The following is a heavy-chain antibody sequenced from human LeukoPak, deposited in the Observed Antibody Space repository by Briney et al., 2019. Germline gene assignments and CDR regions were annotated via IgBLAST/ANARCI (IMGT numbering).Heavy chain of an antibody. CDR2: INPSGGST. J-gene: IGHJ3*02. CDR3: ARDDHYGSGSYYVAAFDI. Sequence: ASVKVSXKASGYTFTSYYMHWVRQAPGQGLEWMGIINPSGGSTSYAQKFQGRVTITADESTSTAYMELSSLRSEDTAVYYCARDDHYGSGSYYVAAFDIWGQGTMVTVSS. D-gene: IGHD3-10*01. CDR1: GYTFTSYY. V-gene: IGHV1-46*01.